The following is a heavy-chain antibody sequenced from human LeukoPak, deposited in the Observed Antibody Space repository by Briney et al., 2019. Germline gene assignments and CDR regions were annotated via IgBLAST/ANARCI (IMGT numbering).Heavy chain of an antibody. CDR3: ASLEYYYGSGNYY. V-gene: IGHV3-48*01. CDR1: AFSFISYS. Sequence: GGSLRHSCAASAFSFISYSMNCVRQAPGKGREWVSYISSSSSTIYYASSVKGRFTISRDHAKNSLYLQMHSLRAEDTAVYYCASLEYYYGSGNYYWGEGTLVTVSS. CDR2: ISSSSSTI. D-gene: IGHD3-10*01. J-gene: IGHJ4*02.